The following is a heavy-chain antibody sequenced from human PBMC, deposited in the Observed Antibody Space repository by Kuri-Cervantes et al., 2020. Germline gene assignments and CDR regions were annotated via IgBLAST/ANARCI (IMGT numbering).Heavy chain of an antibody. Sequence: GESLKISCAASGFTVSSNYMSWVRQAPGKGQEWVSVIYSGGSTYYADSVKGRFTISRDNSKNTLYLQMNRLRAEDTAVYYCARAKIYFDYWGQGTLVTVSS. V-gene: IGHV3-53*05. CDR2: IYSGGST. CDR3: ARAKIYFDY. J-gene: IGHJ4*02. CDR1: GFTVSSNY.